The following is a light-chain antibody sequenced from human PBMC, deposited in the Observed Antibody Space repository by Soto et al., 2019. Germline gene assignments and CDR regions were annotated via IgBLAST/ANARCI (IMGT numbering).Light chain of an antibody. CDR1: QSISSY. Sequence: DIQMTQSPSSLSASVGDRVTITCRASQSISSYLNWYQQKPGKAPKILIYAAASLLSGVPTRFSGTGSGTDFTLTISSLQAEDFATYYCQQSYSTLTFGGGTKVEIK. J-gene: IGKJ4*01. CDR2: AAA. V-gene: IGKV1-39*01. CDR3: QQSYSTLT.